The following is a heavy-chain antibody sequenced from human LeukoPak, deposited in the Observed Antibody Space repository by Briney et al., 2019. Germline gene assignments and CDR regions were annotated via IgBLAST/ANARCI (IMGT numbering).Heavy chain of an antibody. Sequence: SQTLSLTCTVSGGSISSGSCYWRWIRQPAGKGLEWIGRIYTSGSTNYNPSLKSRATMSVDTSKNQFSLKLSSVTAADTAVYYCAREGTIFGVVFLMDVWGKGTTVTVSS. D-gene: IGHD3-3*01. J-gene: IGHJ6*04. V-gene: IGHV4-61*02. CDR3: AREGTIFGVVFLMDV. CDR2: IYTSGST. CDR1: GGSISSGSCY.